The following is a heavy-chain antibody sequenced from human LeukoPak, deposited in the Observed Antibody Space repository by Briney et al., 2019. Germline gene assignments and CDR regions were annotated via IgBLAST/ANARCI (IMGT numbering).Heavy chain of an antibody. CDR2: ISYDGSNK. D-gene: IGHD4-17*01. J-gene: IGHJ6*03. V-gene: IGHV3-30-3*01. CDR1: GFTFSSYA. Sequence: PGGSLRLSCAASGFTFSSYAMHWVRQAPGKGLEWVAVISYDGSNKYYADSVKGRFTISRDNSKNTLYLQMNSLRAEDTAVYYCAKGGDYAYYYYMDVWAKGSRSPSP. CDR3: AKGGDYAYYYYMDV.